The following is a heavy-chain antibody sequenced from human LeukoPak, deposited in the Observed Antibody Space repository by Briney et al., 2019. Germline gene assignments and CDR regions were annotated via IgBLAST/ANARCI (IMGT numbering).Heavy chain of an antibody. CDR1: GFTFSSHA. D-gene: IGHD3-22*01. V-gene: IGHV3-30-3*01. CDR2: ISYDGSNK. J-gene: IGHJ4*02. CDR3: ARDGGYYDSSGYYDAFDY. Sequence: GGSLRLSCAASGFTFSSHAMPWVRQAPGKGLEWVAVISYDGSNKYYADSVKGRFTISRDNSKNTLYLQMNSLRAEDTAVYYCARDGGYYDSSGYYDAFDYWGQGTLVTVSS.